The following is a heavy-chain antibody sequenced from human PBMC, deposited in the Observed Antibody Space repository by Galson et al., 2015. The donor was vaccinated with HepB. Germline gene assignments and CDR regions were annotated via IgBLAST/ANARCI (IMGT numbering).Heavy chain of an antibody. V-gene: IGHV7-4-1*02. CDR3: ARHQAPHHLDY. Sequence: SVKVSCKASGYIFTRYGMNWVRQAPGQGLEYMGWINTDTGNPKYAQDFAGRFVFSLDTSVSTAYLQISSLKAEDTAVYYCARHQAPHHLDYWGQGTLVTVSS. CDR2: INTDTGNP. J-gene: IGHJ4*02. CDR1: GYIFTRYG.